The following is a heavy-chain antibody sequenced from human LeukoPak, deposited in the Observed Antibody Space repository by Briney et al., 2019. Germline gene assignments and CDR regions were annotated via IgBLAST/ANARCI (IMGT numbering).Heavy chain of an antibody. CDR3: AKDFRDSSMFTDGYFDS. V-gene: IGHV3-23*01. D-gene: IGHD5-18*01. CDR1: GFTFNNYA. CDR2: LSGLGDSK. Sequence: PGGSLRLSCSASGFTFNNYAMSWVRQAQGKGLEWVSGLSGLGDSKYYGGSVNGRFSISRDNANNRLYLKMNNLRAEDTAVYYCAKDFRDSSMFTDGYFDSWGQGTLVTVSS. J-gene: IGHJ4*02.